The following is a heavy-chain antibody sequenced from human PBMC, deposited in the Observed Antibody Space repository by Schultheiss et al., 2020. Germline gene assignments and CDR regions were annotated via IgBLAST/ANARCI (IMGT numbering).Heavy chain of an antibody. V-gene: IGHV1-69*06. CDR3: ATSPQKVGATTFTFGMDV. J-gene: IGHJ6*02. CDR2: IIPIFGTA. Sequence: SVKVSCKASGYTFNDYYMHWVRQAPGQGLEWMGGIIPIFGTANYAQKFQGRVTMTEDTSTDTAYMELSSLRSEDTAVYYCATSPQKVGATTFTFGMDVWGQGTTVTVSS. D-gene: IGHD1-26*01. CDR1: GYTFNDYY.